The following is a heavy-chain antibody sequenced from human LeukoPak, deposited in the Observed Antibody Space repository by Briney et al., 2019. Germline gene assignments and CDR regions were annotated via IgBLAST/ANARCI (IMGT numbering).Heavy chain of an antibody. CDR1: GGSISSYY. Sequence: SETLSLTCIVSGGSISSYYWSWIRQPPGKGLEWIGYIYYSGSTNYNPSLKSRVTISVDTSKNQFSLKLSSVTAADTAVYYCARDRSGWYWFDYWGQGTLVTVSS. J-gene: IGHJ4*02. D-gene: IGHD6-19*01. CDR3: ARDRSGWYWFDY. CDR2: IYYSGST. V-gene: IGHV4-59*01.